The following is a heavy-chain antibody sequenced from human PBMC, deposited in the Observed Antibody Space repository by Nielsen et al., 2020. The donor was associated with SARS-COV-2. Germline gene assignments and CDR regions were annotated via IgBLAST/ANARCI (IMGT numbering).Heavy chain of an antibody. V-gene: IGHV3-33*01. CDR2: IWYDGSNK. Sequence: GGSLRLSCAASGFTFSSYGMHWVRQAPGKGLEWVAVIWYDGSNKYYADSVKGRFTISRDNSKNTLYLQMNSLRAEDTAVYYCARDLSNYGDYGPYYYYGMDVWGQGTTVTVSS. CDR1: GFTFSSYG. J-gene: IGHJ6*02. CDR3: ARDLSNYGDYGPYYYYGMDV. D-gene: IGHD4-17*01.